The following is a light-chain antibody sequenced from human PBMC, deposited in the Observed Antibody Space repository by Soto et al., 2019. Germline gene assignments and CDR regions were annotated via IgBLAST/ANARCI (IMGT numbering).Light chain of an antibody. CDR3: QSYDSNNQV. CDR1: SNDVGAYNY. CDR2: EVT. Sequence: QSALTQPASMSGSPGQSITISCAGTSNDVGAYNYVSWYQHHPGQAPKLMIYEVTIRPSGVSPRFSGSKSANTASLTISGLQAEDEADYYCQSYDSNNQVFGGGTKVTVL. V-gene: IGLV2-14*01. J-gene: IGLJ3*02.